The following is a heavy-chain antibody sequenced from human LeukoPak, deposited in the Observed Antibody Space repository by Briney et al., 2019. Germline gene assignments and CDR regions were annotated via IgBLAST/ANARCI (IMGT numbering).Heavy chain of an antibody. Sequence: AFVGLSWAASGFTGSKCSMNWVRQASGKGLEWVSSISSSSSYIYYADSVKGRFTISRDNAKNSLYLQMNSLRAEDTAVYYCARGGYSYAYDYWGQGTLVTVSS. V-gene: IGHV3-21*01. CDR3: ARGGYSYAYDY. D-gene: IGHD5-18*01. CDR2: ISSSSSYI. J-gene: IGHJ4*02. CDR1: GFTGSKCS.